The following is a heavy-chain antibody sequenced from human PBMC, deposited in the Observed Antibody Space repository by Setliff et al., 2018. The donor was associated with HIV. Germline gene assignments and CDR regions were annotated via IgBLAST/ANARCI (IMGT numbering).Heavy chain of an antibody. J-gene: IGHJ6*02. D-gene: IGHD1-1*01. V-gene: IGHV3-66*02. CDR2: IYSGGNK. Sequence: GGSLRLSCEASGLTVTNNYMSWVRQAPGKGLEWVSVIYSGGNKFYADSVKGRFTISRDNSKNTVYLQLNSLRAEETAVYYCARDWGKTGYFYYGLDVWGQGTTVTVSS. CDR1: GLTVTNNY. CDR3: ARDWGKTGYFYYGLDV.